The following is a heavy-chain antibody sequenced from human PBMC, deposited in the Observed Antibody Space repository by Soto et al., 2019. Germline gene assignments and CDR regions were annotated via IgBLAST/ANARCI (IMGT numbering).Heavy chain of an antibody. CDR2: IYPGDSDT. J-gene: IGHJ3*02. CDR3: ARPYYYGSGSSTDAFDI. Sequence: GESLKISCKGSGYSFTSYWIGWVRQMPGKGLEWMGIIYPGDSDTRYSPSFQGQVTISADKAISPAYLQWSSLKASDTAMYYCARPYYYGSGSSTDAFDIWGQGTMGTVSS. V-gene: IGHV5-51*01. D-gene: IGHD3-10*01. CDR1: GYSFTSYW.